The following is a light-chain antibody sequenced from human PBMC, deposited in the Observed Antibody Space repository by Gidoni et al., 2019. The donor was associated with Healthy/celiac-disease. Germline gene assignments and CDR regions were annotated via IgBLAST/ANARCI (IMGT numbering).Light chain of an antibody. V-gene: IGKV3-11*01. CDR1: QSVSSY. Sequence: EIVLTQSPATLALSPGERATLSCRSSQSVSSYLAWYQQNPGQAPRRLSYDAYNGATGIHARLSGSGSGIAFTLTISSLKPEDSEVYDCQQRSNWPPGFTFGEGTKVEIK. CDR2: DAY. J-gene: IGKJ4*01. CDR3: QQRSNWPPGFT.